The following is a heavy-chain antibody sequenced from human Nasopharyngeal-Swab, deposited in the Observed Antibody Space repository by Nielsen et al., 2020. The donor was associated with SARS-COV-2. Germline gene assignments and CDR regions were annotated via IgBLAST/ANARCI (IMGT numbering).Heavy chain of an antibody. J-gene: IGHJ2*01. V-gene: IGHV1-2*06. CDR3: ARGVGSGSYYTYWYFDL. CDR2: INPNSGGP. Sequence: ASVKVSCKASGYTFTGYYMHWVRQAPGQGLEWMGRINPNSGGPNYAQKFQGRVTMTRDTSISTAYLELSRLRSDDTAVYYCARGVGSGSYYTYWYFDLWGRGTLVTVSS. D-gene: IGHD3-10*01. CDR1: GYTFTGYY.